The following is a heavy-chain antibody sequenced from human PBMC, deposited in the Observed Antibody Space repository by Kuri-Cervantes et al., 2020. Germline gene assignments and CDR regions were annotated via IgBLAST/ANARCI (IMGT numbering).Heavy chain of an antibody. J-gene: IGHJ4*02. CDR3: ATKTQKHYFDY. CDR2: ISAYNGDT. V-gene: IGHV1-18*01. CDR1: GYTFTSYG. Sequence: ASVKVSCKASGYTFTSYGISWVRQAPGEGLEWMGWISAYNGDTNYAQKFQGRVTMTEDTSTDTAYMELSSLRSEDTAVYYCATKTQKHYFDYWGQGTLVTVLL.